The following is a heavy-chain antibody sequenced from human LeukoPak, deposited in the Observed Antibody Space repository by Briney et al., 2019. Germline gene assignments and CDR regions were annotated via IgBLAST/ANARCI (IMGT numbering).Heavy chain of an antibody. D-gene: IGHD2-15*01. CDR2: IIPIFGTA. Sequence: SVKVSCKASGGTFSSYAISWVRQAPGQGLEWMGGIIPIFGTANYAQKFQGRVTITADKSTSTAYMELSSLRSEDTAVYYCASPVVAATQAFDYWGQGTLVTVSS. CDR1: GGTFSSYA. J-gene: IGHJ4*02. V-gene: IGHV1-69*06. CDR3: ASPVVAATQAFDY.